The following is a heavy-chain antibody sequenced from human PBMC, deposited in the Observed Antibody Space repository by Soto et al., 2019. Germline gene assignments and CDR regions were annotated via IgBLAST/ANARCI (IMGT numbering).Heavy chain of an antibody. V-gene: IGHV3-21*01. CDR2: ISSNSAYI. Sequence: PGGSLRLSCGASGFTFRSFTMNWGRQAPGKGLEWVSTISSNSAYIYYTDALRGRFTISRDNAKNSLHLQMNSLRAEDTAVYYCTRDASRDSSARGWFDPWGPGTLVTVSS. D-gene: IGHD6-13*01. CDR3: TRDASRDSSARGWFDP. J-gene: IGHJ5*02. CDR1: GFTFRSFT.